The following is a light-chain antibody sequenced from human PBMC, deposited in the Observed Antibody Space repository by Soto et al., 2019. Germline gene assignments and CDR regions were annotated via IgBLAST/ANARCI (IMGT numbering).Light chain of an antibody. V-gene: IGKV1-27*01. CDR1: QGIRNF. J-gene: IGKJ3*01. CDR3: QNYSSVPF. Sequence: DIQMTQSPTSLSASVGDRVTITCRASQGIRNFVAWYQQKPGKAPKLLIYAASTLQSGVPSRFSGSGSGTYFTLTINSLQPEDVATYSCQNYSSVPFFGPGTKVEIK. CDR2: AAS.